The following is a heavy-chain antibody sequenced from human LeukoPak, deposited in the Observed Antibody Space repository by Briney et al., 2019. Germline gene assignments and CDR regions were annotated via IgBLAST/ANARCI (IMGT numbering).Heavy chain of an antibody. D-gene: IGHD3-10*01. Sequence: GGSLRLSCAASGFTFGSYAMSWVRQAPGKGLEWVSAISGSGGSTHYADSVKGRFTISRDNSKNTLYLRVNSLRAEDTAVYYCAKIAVRGVIINYFDYWGQGTLVTVSS. CDR2: ISGSGGST. CDR3: AKIAVRGVIINYFDY. CDR1: GFTFGSYA. J-gene: IGHJ4*02. V-gene: IGHV3-23*01.